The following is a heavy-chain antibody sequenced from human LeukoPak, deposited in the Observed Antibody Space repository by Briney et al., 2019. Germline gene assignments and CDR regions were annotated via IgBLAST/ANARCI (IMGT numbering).Heavy chain of an antibody. CDR3: ARSHYYDSSGYHGPFDY. CDR1: GYTFTSYN. V-gene: IGHV1-46*01. J-gene: IGHJ4*02. Sequence: EASVKVSCKASGYTFTSYNMHWVRQAPGQGLEWMGIIYPSGGRTNYAQKFQGRVTMTRDTSTSTVYMDLSSLRSEDTAVYYCARSHYYDSSGYHGPFDYWGQGTLVTVSS. CDR2: IYPSGGRT. D-gene: IGHD3-22*01.